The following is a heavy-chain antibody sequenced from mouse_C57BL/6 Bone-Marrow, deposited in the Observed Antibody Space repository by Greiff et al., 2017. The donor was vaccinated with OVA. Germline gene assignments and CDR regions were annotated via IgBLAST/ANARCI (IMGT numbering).Heavy chain of an antibody. Sequence: QVQLQQPGAELVKPGASVKLSCKASGYTFTSYWMHWVKQRPGQGLEWIGEIDPTDSNTNYNQKFKGKATLTVDTSSSTAYMQLSSRTSADSSVSFCASAHYVAWFAYWGQGTLVTVSA. CDR3: ASAHYVAWFAY. D-gene: IGHD1-1*02. V-gene: IGHV1-50*01. CDR2: IDPTDSNT. J-gene: IGHJ3*01. CDR1: GYTFTSYW.